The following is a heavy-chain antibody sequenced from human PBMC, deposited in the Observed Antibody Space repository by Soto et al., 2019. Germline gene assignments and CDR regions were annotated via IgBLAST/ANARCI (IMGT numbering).Heavy chain of an antibody. CDR1: GFTFSSYD. CDR2: ISYDGSNK. V-gene: IGHV3-30*18. CDR3: AKAHSSGWYYFDY. Sequence: QVQLVESGGGVVQPGRSLRLSCAASGFTFSSYDMQWVRQAPGKGLERVAVISYDGSNKYYAYSVKGRFTISSDNSKNPLYLQINSVRAADTAVYYCAKAHSSGWYYFDYWGQGTLVTVSS. J-gene: IGHJ4*02. D-gene: IGHD6-19*01.